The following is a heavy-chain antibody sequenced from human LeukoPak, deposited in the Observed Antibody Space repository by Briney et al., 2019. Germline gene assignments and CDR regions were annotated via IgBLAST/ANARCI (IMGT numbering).Heavy chain of an antibody. CDR2: IYYSGST. D-gene: IGHD5-18*01. CDR3: ARRRGYSYDY. J-gene: IGHJ4*02. CDR1: GGSISSYY. Sequence: PSETLSLTCTVSGGSISSYYWSWIRQPPGKGLEWIGYIYYSGSTTYNPSLKSRVTISVDTSKNQLSLKLSSVTAADTAVYYCARRRGYSYDYWGQGTLATVSS. V-gene: IGHV4-59*01.